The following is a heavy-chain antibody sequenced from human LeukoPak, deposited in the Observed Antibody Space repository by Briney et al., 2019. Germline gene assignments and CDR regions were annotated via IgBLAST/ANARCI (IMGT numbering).Heavy chain of an antibody. CDR2: INWNGGST. CDR3: ARGYSNYYYDSSGYYAPLDV. Sequence: GGSLRLSCAASGFTFDDYGMSWVRQAPGKGLEWVSGINWNGGSTGYADSVKGRFTISRDNAKNSLYLQMNSLRAEDTAVYYCARGYSNYYYDSSGYYAPLDVWGKGTTVTVSS. J-gene: IGHJ6*04. V-gene: IGHV3-20*04. D-gene: IGHD3-22*01. CDR1: GFTFDDYG.